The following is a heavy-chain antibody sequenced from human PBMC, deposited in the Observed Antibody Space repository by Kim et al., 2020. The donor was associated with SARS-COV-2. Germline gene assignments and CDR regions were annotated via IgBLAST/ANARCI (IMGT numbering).Heavy chain of an antibody. CDR2: ISGSGGST. J-gene: IGHJ6*02. V-gene: IGHV3-23*01. CDR1: GFTFSSYA. D-gene: IGHD3-9*01. CDR3: AKARSITTYFDWLTDYYYGMDV. Sequence: GGSLRLSCAASGFTFSSYAMSWVRQAPGKGLEWVSAISGSGGSTYYADSVKGRFTISRDNSKNTLYLQMNSLRAEDTAVYYCAKARSITTYFDWLTDYYYGMDVWGQGTTVTVSS.